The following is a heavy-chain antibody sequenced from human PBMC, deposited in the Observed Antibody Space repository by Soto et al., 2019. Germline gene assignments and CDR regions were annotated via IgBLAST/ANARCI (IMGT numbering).Heavy chain of an antibody. J-gene: IGHJ6*03. CDR2: IYHSGST. CDR3: ASVLRDYYYYTMDV. V-gene: IGHV4-4*02. Sequence: QVQLQESGPGLVKPSGTLSLTCAVSSGSISSNNWWSWVRQPPGKGLEWIGEIYHSGSTNYSPSFQSRFAISVDKSKDQFSLKLSSVTAADTAVYYCASVLRDYYYYTMDVWGKGTTVTVSS. CDR1: SGSISSNNW.